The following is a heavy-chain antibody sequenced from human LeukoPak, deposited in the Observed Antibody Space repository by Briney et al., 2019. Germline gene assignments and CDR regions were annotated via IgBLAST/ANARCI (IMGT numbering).Heavy chain of an antibody. D-gene: IGHD3-9*01. CDR3: ARGRLVNYYFDY. CDR1: GFTFSSYA. J-gene: IGHJ4*02. Sequence: GGSLRLSCAASGFTFSSYAMHWVRQAPGKGLEYVSAISSNGGSTYYANSEKGRFTISRDNSKNTLYLQMGSLRAEDMAVYYCARGRLVNYYFDYWGQGTLVTVSS. V-gene: IGHV3-64*01. CDR2: ISSNGGST.